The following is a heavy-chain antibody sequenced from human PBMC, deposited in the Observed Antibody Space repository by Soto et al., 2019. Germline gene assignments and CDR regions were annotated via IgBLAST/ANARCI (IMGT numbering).Heavy chain of an antibody. D-gene: IGHD1-1*01. CDR2: ISSTTNYI. Sequence: EVQLVESGGGLVKPGGSLRLSCAASGFTFTRYSMNWVRQAPGKGLEWVSAISSTTNYIYYGVSMKGRFTISRDNAKNSLYQEMNILRAEGTSVYYCARESDDLPSNFDYWGQGTQVAVAS. CDR1: GFTFTRYS. J-gene: IGHJ4*02. CDR3: ARESDDLPSNFDY. V-gene: IGHV3-21*06.